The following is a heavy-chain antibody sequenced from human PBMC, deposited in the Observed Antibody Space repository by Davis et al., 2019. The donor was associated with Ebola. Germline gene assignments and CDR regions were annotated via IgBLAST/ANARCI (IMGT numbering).Heavy chain of an antibody. CDR2: ISVRSIT. J-gene: IGHJ5*02. D-gene: IGHD4-17*01. CDR1: GFIFSSYA. CDR3: AKVHPPTTVTTGWFDP. V-gene: IGHV3-23*01. Sequence: GESLKISCAASGFIFSSYAMSWVRQAPGKGLEWVSSISVRSITYHADSVKGRFTISRDNSKNTLYLQMNSLRAVDTAVYYCAKVHPPTTVTTGWFDPWGQGTLVTVSS.